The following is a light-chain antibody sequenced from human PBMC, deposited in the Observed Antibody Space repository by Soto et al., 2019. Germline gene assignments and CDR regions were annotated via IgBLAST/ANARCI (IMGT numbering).Light chain of an antibody. CDR1: QSISSW. V-gene: IGKV1-5*03. Sequence: DIQMTQSPSTLSASVGDRVTITCRASQSISSWLSWYQQKPVKAPHLLIYTTSSLEGGVPSRFSGSGSGTEFTLTISGLQPDDFATYYCQQYKAYPYTFAQGTTGDIK. CDR2: TTS. CDR3: QQYKAYPYT. J-gene: IGKJ2*01.